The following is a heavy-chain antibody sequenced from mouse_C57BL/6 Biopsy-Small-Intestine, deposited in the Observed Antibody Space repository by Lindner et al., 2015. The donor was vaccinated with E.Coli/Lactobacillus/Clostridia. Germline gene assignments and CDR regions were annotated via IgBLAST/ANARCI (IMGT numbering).Heavy chain of an antibody. J-gene: IGHJ4*01. CDR3: ARGNREGGCTISGCYPLDP. D-gene: IGHD1-1*02. Sequence: SVKVSCKASGYTFTSYDINWVRQATGQGLEWMGWMNPNSGNSDSTQKFQGRVTMTRDTSTSTAYMELSSLRYEDTAVYYCARGNREGGCTISGCYPLDPWGQGTLVTVSS. CDR2: MNPNSGNS. V-gene: IGHV1-81*01. CDR1: GYTFTSYD.